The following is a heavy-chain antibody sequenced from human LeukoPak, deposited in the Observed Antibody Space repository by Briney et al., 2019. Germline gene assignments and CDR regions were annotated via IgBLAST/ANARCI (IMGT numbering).Heavy chain of an antibody. Sequence: GGSLRLSCAASGFTFSSYSMNWVRQAPGKGREWVSSISSSGSTIYYADSVKGRFTISRDNAKNSLYLQMNSLRAEDTAVYYCARAGYYSSSWYWYFDYWGQGTLVTVSS. V-gene: IGHV3-48*04. J-gene: IGHJ4*02. D-gene: IGHD6-13*01. CDR3: ARAGYYSSSWYWYFDY. CDR2: ISSSGSTI. CDR1: GFTFSSYS.